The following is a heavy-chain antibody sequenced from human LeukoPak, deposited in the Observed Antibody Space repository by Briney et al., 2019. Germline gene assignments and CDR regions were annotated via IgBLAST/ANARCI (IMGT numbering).Heavy chain of an antibody. V-gene: IGHV3-7*01. Sequence: GASLRLSCVASGFTFSSHHMNWVRQTPGKGLESVATIKPDGSEKYYVDSVKGRFTISRDNAKSSLYLQMNSLRAEDTGVYFCVRMSSYCDYWGQGTLVTVSS. CDR1: GFTFSSHH. CDR3: VRMSSYCDY. CDR2: IKPDGSEK. D-gene: IGHD2-2*01. J-gene: IGHJ4*02.